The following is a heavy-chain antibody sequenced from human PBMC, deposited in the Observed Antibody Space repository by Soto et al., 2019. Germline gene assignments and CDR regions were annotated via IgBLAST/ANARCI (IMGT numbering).Heavy chain of an antibody. CDR3: AKGDSSWVSWFDP. Sequence: ASVKVSCKASGYTFTAQYLHWVRKAPGEGLEWMGWINPTTGAARYAQKFQGRVTMTRDTSMSTAYLEVRSLRPDDTAVYYCAKGDSSWVSWFDPWGQGTLVTVSS. D-gene: IGHD6-19*01. V-gene: IGHV1-2*02. CDR2: INPTTGAA. CDR1: GYTFTAQY. J-gene: IGHJ5*02.